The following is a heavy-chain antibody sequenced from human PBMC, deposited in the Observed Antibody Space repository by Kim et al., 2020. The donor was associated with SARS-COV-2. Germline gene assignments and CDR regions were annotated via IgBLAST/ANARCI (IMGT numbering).Heavy chain of an antibody. CDR3: AKEGGGAHDYGDGWFDP. J-gene: IGHJ5*02. Sequence: GGSLRLSCAASGFTFSSYGMHWVRQAPGKGLEWVAVISYDGSNKYYADSVKGRFTISRDNSKNTLYLQMNSLRAEDTAVYYCAKEGGGAHDYGDGWFDPWGQGTLVTVSS. V-gene: IGHV3-30*18. D-gene: IGHD4-17*01. CDR1: GFTFSSYG. CDR2: ISYDGSNK.